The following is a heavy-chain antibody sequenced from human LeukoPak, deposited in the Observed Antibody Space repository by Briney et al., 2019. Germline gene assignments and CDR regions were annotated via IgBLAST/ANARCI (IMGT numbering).Heavy chain of an antibody. CDR2: INHSGST. Sequence: SETLSLTCAVYGGSFSGYYWSWIRQPPGKGLEWIGEINHSGSTNYNPSLKSRVTISVDTSKNQFSLKLSPVTAADTAVYYCARDYYYYYYMDVWGKGTTVTVSS. CDR3: ARDYYYYYYMDV. V-gene: IGHV4-34*01. CDR1: GGSFSGYY. J-gene: IGHJ6*03.